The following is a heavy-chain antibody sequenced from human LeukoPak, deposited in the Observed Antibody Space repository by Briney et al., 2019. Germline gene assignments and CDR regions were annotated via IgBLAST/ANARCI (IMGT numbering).Heavy chain of an antibody. V-gene: IGHV3-21*06. CDR3: ATRPDVGMDV. J-gene: IGHJ6*02. Sequence: GGSLRLSCAASGFTFSSYRMDWVRQAPGKGLEWVSSISSSSSYIYYADSVKGRFTMSRDNAKSSLYLQMNSLRAEDTAVYYCATRPDVGMDVWGQGTTVTVSS. D-gene: IGHD6-6*01. CDR2: ISSSSSYI. CDR1: GFTFSSYR.